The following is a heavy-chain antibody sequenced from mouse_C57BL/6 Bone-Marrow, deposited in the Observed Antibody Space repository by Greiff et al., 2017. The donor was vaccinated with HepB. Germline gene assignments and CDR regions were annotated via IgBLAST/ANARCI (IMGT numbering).Heavy chain of an antibody. J-gene: IGHJ3*01. CDR2: IDPENGDT. CDR3: TVSTVVATRAY. Sequence: EVQLQQSGAELVRPGASVKLSCTASGFNIKDDYMHWVKQRPEQGLEWIGWIDPENGDTEYASKFQGKATITADTSSNTAYLQLSSLTSEDTAVYYCTVSTVVATRAYWGQGTLVTVSA. V-gene: IGHV14-4*01. CDR1: GFNIKDDY. D-gene: IGHD1-1*01.